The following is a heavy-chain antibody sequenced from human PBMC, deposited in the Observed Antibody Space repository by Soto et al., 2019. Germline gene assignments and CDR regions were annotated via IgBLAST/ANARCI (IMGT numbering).Heavy chain of an antibody. CDR3: ARGRYCLTGRCFPNWFDS. V-gene: IGHV4-30-4*01. J-gene: IGHJ5*01. CDR1: GDSISNLDYF. Sequence: TQSLTCSVSGDSISNLDYFWAWIRQPPGQTLEYIGYIYKSATTYYNPSFESRVAISVDTSKSQFSLNVTSVTAADTAVYFCARGRYCLTGRCFPNWFDSWGQGALVTVSS. CDR2: IYKSATT. D-gene: IGHD7-27*01.